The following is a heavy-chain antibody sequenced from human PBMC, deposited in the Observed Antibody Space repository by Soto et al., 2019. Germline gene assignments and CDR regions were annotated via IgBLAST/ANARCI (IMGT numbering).Heavy chain of an antibody. CDR3: ARAYRINGWSDYFFDY. D-gene: IGHD6-19*01. J-gene: IGHJ4*02. V-gene: IGHV4-30-4*08. Sequence: SETLSLTCTIPGASLSGGDYYWSWIRQPPGKGLEWIGDIYYTGFTFYDPSLKSRLTISLDSSKNQFSLRLNSVTAADTAVYFCARAYRINGWSDYFFDYWGQGTLVTVSS. CDR2: IYYTGFT. CDR1: GASLSGGDYY.